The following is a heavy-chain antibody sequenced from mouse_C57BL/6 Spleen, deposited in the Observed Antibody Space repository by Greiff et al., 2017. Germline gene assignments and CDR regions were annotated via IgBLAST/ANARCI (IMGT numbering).Heavy chain of an antibody. CDR3: TRDSLYYDYDDYAMDY. D-gene: IGHD2-4*01. CDR2: ISSGGDYI. J-gene: IGHJ4*01. V-gene: IGHV5-9-1*02. CDR1: GFTFSSYA. Sequence: EQGVESGEGLVKPGGSLKLSCAASGFTFSSYAMSWVRQTPEKRLEWVAYISSGGDYIYYADTVKGRFTISRDNARNTLYLQMSSLKSEDTAMYYCTRDSLYYDYDDYAMDYWGQGTSVTVSS.